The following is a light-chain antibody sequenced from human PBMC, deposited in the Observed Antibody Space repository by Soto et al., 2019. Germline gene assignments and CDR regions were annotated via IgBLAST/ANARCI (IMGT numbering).Light chain of an antibody. CDR2: DVN. CDR3: CSYAGNWV. J-gene: IGLJ3*02. Sequence: QSALTQPRSVSGSLGQSVTISCTGTSSDVGGYNYVSWYQQYPGKAPKLMIYDVNKRPSGVPDRFSGSKSGNTASLTISGLQAADEADYYCCSYAGNWVFGGGTKLTVL. V-gene: IGLV2-11*01. CDR1: SSDVGGYNY.